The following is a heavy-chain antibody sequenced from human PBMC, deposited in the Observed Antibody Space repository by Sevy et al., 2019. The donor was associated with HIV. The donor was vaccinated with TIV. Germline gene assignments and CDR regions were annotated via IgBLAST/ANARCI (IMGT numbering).Heavy chain of an antibody. D-gene: IGHD5-12*01. CDR2: IKQDGSEK. CDR1: GFTFSSYW. V-gene: IGHV3-7*01. Sequence: GGSLRLSCAASGFTFSSYWMSWVRQAPGKGLEWVANIKQDGSEKYYVDSVKGRFTISRDNAKNSLYLQMNSLRAEDTAVYYCARLIVATIGNAFDIWGQRTMVTVSS. CDR3: ARLIVATIGNAFDI. J-gene: IGHJ3*02.